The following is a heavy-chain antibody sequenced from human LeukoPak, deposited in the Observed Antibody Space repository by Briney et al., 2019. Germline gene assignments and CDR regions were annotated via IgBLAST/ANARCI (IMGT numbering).Heavy chain of an antibody. CDR3: ARGRYCGGDCYLNRFDP. CDR1: GFTFISYS. D-gene: IGHD2-21*02. Sequence: GGSLRLSCAASGFTFISYSMNWVRQAPGKGLEWVSYISSSSSTIYYADSVKGRYTISRDNAKNSLYLQMNSLIAEDTAVYYCARGRYCGGDCYLNRFDPWGQGTLVTVSS. V-gene: IGHV3-48*01. CDR2: ISSSSSTI. J-gene: IGHJ5*02.